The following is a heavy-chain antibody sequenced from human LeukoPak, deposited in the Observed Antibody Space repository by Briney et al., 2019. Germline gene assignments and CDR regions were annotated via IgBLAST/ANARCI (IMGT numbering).Heavy chain of an antibody. CDR1: GFTFSSYW. CDR3: ARLQYSFLYGSGSYGVDY. V-gene: IGHV3-7*01. Sequence: PGGSLRLSCAASGFTFSSYWMNWVRQAPGKGLEWVANIKHDGSEKYYVDSVKGQFTISRDNAKNSLYLQMNSLSVEDTAVYYCARLQYSFLYGSGSYGVDYWGQGTLVTVSS. J-gene: IGHJ4*02. D-gene: IGHD3-10*01. CDR2: IKHDGSEK.